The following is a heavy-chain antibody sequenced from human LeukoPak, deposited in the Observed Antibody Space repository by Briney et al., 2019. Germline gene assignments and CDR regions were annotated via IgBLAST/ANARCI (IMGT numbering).Heavy chain of an antibody. J-gene: IGHJ4*02. CDR2: IYYSGST. Sequence: SETLSLTCTVSGGSISSYYWSWIRQPPGKGLEWIGYIYYSGSTYYNPSLKSRVTISVDTSKNQFSLKLSSVTAADTSVYYCARQKSGSYGLFDYWGQGTLVTVSS. CDR1: GGSISSYY. D-gene: IGHD1-26*01. V-gene: IGHV4-59*08. CDR3: ARQKSGSYGLFDY.